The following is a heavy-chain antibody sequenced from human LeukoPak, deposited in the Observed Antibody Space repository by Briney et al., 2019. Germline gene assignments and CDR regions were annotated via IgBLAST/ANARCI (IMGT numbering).Heavy chain of an antibody. CDR3: AKVGLVNAFDI. V-gene: IGHV3-33*06. Sequence: PGRSLRLSCAASGFTFSSYGMHWVRQAPGKGLEWVAVIWYDGSNKYYADSVKGRFTISRDNSKNTLYLQMNSLRAEDTAVYYCAKVGLVNAFDIWGQGTMVTVSS. CDR2: IWYDGSNK. D-gene: IGHD3-9*01. CDR1: GFTFSSYG. J-gene: IGHJ3*02.